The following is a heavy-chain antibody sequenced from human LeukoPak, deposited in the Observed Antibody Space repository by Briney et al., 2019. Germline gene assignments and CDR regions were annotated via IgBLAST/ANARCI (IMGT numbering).Heavy chain of an antibody. CDR1: GFTFSSYW. Sequence: GGSLRLSCEASGFTFSSYWMSWVRQAPGKGLEWVANIKQDGSQKYYVDSVKGRFTISRDNAKNSLYLQMNSLRVEDTAVYYCVRALGTGSYWGQGTLVIVSP. CDR3: VRALGTGSY. D-gene: IGHD3-9*01. J-gene: IGHJ4*02. V-gene: IGHV3-7*03. CDR2: IKQDGSQK.